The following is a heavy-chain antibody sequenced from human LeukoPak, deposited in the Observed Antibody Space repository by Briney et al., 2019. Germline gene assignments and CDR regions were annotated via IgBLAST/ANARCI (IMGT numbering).Heavy chain of an antibody. Sequence: SETLSLTCTVSGGSISSSSYYWGWIRQPPGKGLEWIGSIYYSGSTYYNPSLKSRVTISVDTSKNQFSLKLSSVTAADTAVYYCARAHQYYDYVWGSYRSYYFDYWGQGTLVTVSS. D-gene: IGHD3-16*02. J-gene: IGHJ4*02. CDR2: IYYSGST. V-gene: IGHV4-39*07. CDR1: GGSISSSSYY. CDR3: ARAHQYYDYVWGSYRSYYFDY.